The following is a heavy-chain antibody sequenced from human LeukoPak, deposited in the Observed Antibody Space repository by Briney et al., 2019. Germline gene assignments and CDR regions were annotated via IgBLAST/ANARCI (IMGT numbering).Heavy chain of an antibody. V-gene: IGHV3-48*03. D-gene: IGHD3-22*01. CDR2: ISSSGTTT. J-gene: IGHJ4*02. CDR3: AKDFDYYDSSGYLTGYFDY. CDR1: GFTFSSCE. Sequence: GGSLRLSCAASGFTFSSCEMNWVRQAPGKGLEWLSYISSSGTTTYYADSVKGRFTISRDNSKNTLYLQMNSLRAEDTAVYYCAKDFDYYDSSGYLTGYFDYWGQGTLVTVSS.